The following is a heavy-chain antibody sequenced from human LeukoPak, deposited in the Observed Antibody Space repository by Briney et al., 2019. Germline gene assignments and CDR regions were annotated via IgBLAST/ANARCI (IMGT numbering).Heavy chain of an antibody. J-gene: IGHJ4*02. CDR2: ISGGATT. V-gene: IGHV3-69-1*02. Sequence: GGSLRLSCAASGFTFSHYWMHWVRQVPGKGLVWVSAISGGATTYYADSVKGRFTISRDNAKNSLFLQMNSLRPEDSAVYYCARETDSTLFDYWGQGTLVTVSS. CDR1: GFTFSHYW. D-gene: IGHD2-2*01. CDR3: ARETDSTLFDY.